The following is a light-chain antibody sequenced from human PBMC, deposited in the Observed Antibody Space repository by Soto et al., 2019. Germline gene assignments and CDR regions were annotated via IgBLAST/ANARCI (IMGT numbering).Light chain of an antibody. Sequence: EIVLIQSPATLSLSPGERATLSCRASQYVGTRLAWYQHKPGQAPRLLIYYTSNRATGIPARFSGSGSGTDFTLTISSLAPEDFAIYYCHQRQSWPRTFGQGTKVDIK. CDR2: YTS. CDR1: QYVGTR. CDR3: HQRQSWPRT. V-gene: IGKV3-11*01. J-gene: IGKJ1*01.